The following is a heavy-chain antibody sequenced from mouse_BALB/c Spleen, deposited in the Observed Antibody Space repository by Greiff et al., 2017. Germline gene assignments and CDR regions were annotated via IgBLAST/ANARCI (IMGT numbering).Heavy chain of an antibody. CDR2: ISYSGST. CDR1: GYSITSDYA. CDR3: ARCYYGYDEGGYYAMDY. D-gene: IGHD2-2*01. V-gene: IGHV3-2*02. J-gene: IGHJ4*01. Sequence: EVKVVESGPGLVKPSQSLSLTCTVTGYSITSDYAWNWIRQFPGNKLEWMGYISYSGSTSYNPSLKSRISITRDTSKNQFFLQLNSVTTEDTATYYCARCYYGYDEGGYYAMDYWGQGTSVTVSA.